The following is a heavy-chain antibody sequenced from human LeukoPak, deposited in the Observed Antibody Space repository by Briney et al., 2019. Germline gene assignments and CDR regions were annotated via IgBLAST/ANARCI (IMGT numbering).Heavy chain of an antibody. D-gene: IGHD3-22*01. V-gene: IGHV1-18*01. Sequence: ASVKVSCKASGYTFSSYGISWVRQAPGQGLEWMGWISPCNGNTNYAQKVQGRVTMTTDTSTSTAYMELRSLRSDDTAVYYRARGEHYDGNGYYPGDYWGQGTLVTVSS. CDR2: ISPCNGNT. CDR1: GYTFSSYG. J-gene: IGHJ4*02. CDR3: ARGEHYDGNGYYPGDY.